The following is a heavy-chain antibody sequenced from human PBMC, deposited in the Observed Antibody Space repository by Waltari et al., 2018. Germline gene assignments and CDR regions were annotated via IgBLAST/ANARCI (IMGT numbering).Heavy chain of an antibody. Sequence: SGFTFDDYAMHWVRQAPGKGLEWVSGISWNSGSIGYADSVKGRFTISRDNAKNSLYLQMNSLRAEDTALYYCAKDSAHYDSSGYYHSDYWYFDLWGRGTLVTVSS. CDR3: AKDSAHYDSSGYYHSDYWYFDL. CDR2: ISWNSGSI. D-gene: IGHD3-22*01. CDR1: GFTFDDYA. V-gene: IGHV3-9*01. J-gene: IGHJ2*01.